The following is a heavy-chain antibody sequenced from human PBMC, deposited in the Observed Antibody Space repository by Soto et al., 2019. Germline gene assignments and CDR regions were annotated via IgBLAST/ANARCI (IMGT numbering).Heavy chain of an antibody. D-gene: IGHD3-10*01. CDR3: AKALGRDFSDFDS. V-gene: IGHV3-23*01. CDR1: GFTFSSNA. J-gene: IGHJ4*02. Sequence: PGGSLRLSCEASGFTFSSNAMTWVRQAPGKGLEWVSAFSDSGGSTYYADSVAGRFTISRDNSRHTLYLQMNSLRAEDTAIYYCAKALGRDFSDFDSWGQGTQVTVSS. CDR2: FSDSGGST.